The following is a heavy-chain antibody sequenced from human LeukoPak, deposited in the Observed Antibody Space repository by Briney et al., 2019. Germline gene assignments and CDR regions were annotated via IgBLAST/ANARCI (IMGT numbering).Heavy chain of an antibody. Sequence: SETLSLTCTVSGYSISSGYYWGWIRQPPGKGLEWIGSVYHSGSTYYNPSLKSRVTISVDTSKNQFSLKLSSVTAADTAVYYCARVGPYCSSTSCYSDWFDPWGQGTLVTVSS. J-gene: IGHJ5*02. D-gene: IGHD2-2*01. CDR2: VYHSGST. CDR3: ARVGPYCSSTSCYSDWFDP. V-gene: IGHV4-38-2*02. CDR1: GYSISSGYY.